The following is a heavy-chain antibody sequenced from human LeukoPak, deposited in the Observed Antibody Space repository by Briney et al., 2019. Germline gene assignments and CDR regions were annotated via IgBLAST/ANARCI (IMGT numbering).Heavy chain of an antibody. V-gene: IGHV4-59*01. CDR1: GGSISSYY. CDR2: IHYSGST. J-gene: IGHJ4*02. CDR3: ARLHNWDAGATYYPDY. Sequence: PSETLSLTCTVSGGSISSYYWSWIRQPPGKGLEWIGYIHYSGSTNYNPSLKSRVIISVDTPKNQFSLKLRSVTAADTAVYYCARLHNWDAGATYYPDYWGQGTLVTVSS. D-gene: IGHD1-26*01.